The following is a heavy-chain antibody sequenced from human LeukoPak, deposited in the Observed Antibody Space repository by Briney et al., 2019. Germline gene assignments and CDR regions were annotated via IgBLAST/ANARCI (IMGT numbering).Heavy chain of an antibody. D-gene: IGHD6-25*01. CDR2: IYYSGNT. J-gene: IGHJ4*02. CDR1: GGSISSSSYY. Sequence: PSETLSLACTVSGGSISSSSYYWDWVRQPPGKGLEWIGNIYYSGNTYYNPSLESRVTISLDTSKNQFSLKLSSVTAADTAIYYCARDQRNALIPIDYWGQGILVAVSS. V-gene: IGHV4-39*07. CDR3: ARDQRNALIPIDY.